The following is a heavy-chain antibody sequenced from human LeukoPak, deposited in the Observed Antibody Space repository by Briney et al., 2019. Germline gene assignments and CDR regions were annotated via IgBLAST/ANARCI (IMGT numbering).Heavy chain of an antibody. D-gene: IGHD4-11*01. CDR1: GFPFSYYW. V-gene: IGHV3-74*01. CDR3: ARVGRLQSFDAFDI. Sequence: PGGSLRLSCAASGFPFSYYWMHWVRQAPGKGLVWVSRIDGDGSSTSYADSEKGRFSISRDNAKNTVYLQMDSLRAEDTAVYYCARVGRLQSFDAFDIWGQGTTVTVSS. CDR2: IDGDGSST. J-gene: IGHJ3*02.